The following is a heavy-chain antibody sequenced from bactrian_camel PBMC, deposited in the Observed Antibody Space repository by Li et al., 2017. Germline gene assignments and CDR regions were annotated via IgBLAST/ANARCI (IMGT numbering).Heavy chain of an antibody. V-gene: IGHV3S53*01. CDR2: IGTDGST. Sequence: HVQLVESGGGSVQAGGSLRLSCAASGDDYTPNYMVVGWFRHGREAVATIGTDGSTIYANSAKGRFTISKDNAKNTLYLQMNSLRPEDTAVYYCAADWLLKTYGGDQYCRDNFRYWGQGTQVTVS. CDR1: GDDYTPNY. CDR3: AADWLLKTYGGDQYCRDNFRY. J-gene: IGHJ4*01. D-gene: IGHD2*01.